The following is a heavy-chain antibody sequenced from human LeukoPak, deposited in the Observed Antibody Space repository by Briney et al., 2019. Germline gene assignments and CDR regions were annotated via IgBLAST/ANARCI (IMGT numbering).Heavy chain of an antibody. CDR2: IGSSGSPT. J-gene: IGHJ6*02. CDR1: GFAFSSYN. Sequence: GGSLRLSCAASGFAFSSYNMNWVRQAPGKGLEWISYIGSSGSPTHYADSVGGRFTISRDNAKNSLYLQMNSLGDEDTAVYFCARRPYSDTSGRLSDVWGQGTTVTVSS. V-gene: IGHV3-48*02. D-gene: IGHD3-22*01. CDR3: ARRPYSDTSGRLSDV.